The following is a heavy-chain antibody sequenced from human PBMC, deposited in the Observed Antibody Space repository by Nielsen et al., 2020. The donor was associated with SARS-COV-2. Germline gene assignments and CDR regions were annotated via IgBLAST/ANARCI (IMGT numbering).Heavy chain of an antibody. V-gene: IGHV3-30*18. J-gene: IGHJ4*02. CDR3: AKDWTAIVVVPSGGVDY. D-gene: IGHD2-15*01. Sequence: GGSPRLSCAAPGFTFSTYGMHWVRQAPGKGLEWVAAISYDGSNKYYVDSVKGRFTISRDNSKNTLYLQMSSLREEDTAVYYCAKDWTAIVVVPSGGVDYWGQGTLVTVSS. CDR2: ISYDGSNK. CDR1: GFTFSTYG.